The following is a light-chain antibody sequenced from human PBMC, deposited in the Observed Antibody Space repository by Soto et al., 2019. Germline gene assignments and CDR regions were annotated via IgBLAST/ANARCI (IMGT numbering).Light chain of an antibody. CDR2: GAS. CDR3: QQYGSSPET. Sequence: NVFTQSPSTLSFSSGERNNLSCRASQSVGSNYLAWYQQKPGQAPRIVIYGASSRATGIPDRFSGSGSGTDFTLTISRLEPEDFAVYYCQQYGSSPETFGQGTKVDI. V-gene: IGKV3-20*01. CDR1: QSVGSNY. J-gene: IGKJ1*01.